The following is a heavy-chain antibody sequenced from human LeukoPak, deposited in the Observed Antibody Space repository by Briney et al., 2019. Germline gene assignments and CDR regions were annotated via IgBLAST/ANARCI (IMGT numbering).Heavy chain of an antibody. CDR1: GGSISSSSYY. Sequence: SETLSLTCTVSGGSISSSSYYWGWIRQPPGKGLEWIGSIYYSGSTYYNPSLKSRVTISVDTSKNQFSLKLSSVTAADTAVYYCARVIAARFPAVPPPDWGQGTLVTVSS. CDR3: ARVIAARFPAVPPPD. CDR2: IYYSGST. V-gene: IGHV4-39*01. D-gene: IGHD6-6*01. J-gene: IGHJ4*02.